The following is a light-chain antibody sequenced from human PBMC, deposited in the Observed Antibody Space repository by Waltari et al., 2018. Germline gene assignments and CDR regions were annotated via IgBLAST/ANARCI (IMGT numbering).Light chain of an antibody. Sequence: DIQMTQSPSTLSASVGDRVTIPCRASQSISNWLAWYQQKPGKAPKLLISKASTLESGVPSRFSGSGSGTEFTLTISSLQPDDFATYYCQQYNSYSLLTFGGGTKVEIK. CDR1: QSISNW. CDR3: QQYNSYSLLT. V-gene: IGKV1-5*03. CDR2: KAS. J-gene: IGKJ4*01.